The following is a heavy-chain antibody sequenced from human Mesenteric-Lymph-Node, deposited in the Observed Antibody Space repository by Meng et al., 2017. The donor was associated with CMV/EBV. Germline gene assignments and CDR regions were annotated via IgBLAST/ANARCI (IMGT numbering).Heavy chain of an antibody. Sequence: SVKVSCKASGGTFTSYSISWVRQAPGQGLEWMGRIIPILGTADYAQKFQGRVTITADKSTSTAYMELSSLRSEDTAVYYCARGDSPPSYWGQGTLVTVS. D-gene: IGHD2-21*02. CDR3: ARGDSPPSY. J-gene: IGHJ4*02. CDR1: GGTFTSYS. CDR2: IIPILGTA. V-gene: IGHV1-69*08.